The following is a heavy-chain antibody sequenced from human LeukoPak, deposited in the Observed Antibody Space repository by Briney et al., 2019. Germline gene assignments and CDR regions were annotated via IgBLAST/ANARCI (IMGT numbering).Heavy chain of an antibody. J-gene: IGHJ4*02. V-gene: IGHV1-46*01. CDR1: GYTFSSKN. CDR3: ASWPGEAHNSLWSGPFDH. D-gene: IGHD3-3*01. Sequence: EASVKVSCKASGYTFSSKNVHWVRQAPGQGLEWMGIINPGGGSTNFPQKFQGRVTMSRDTSTSTVYMELSNLRSEDTAVYYCASWPGEAHNSLWSGPFDHWGQGTLVTVSS. CDR2: INPGGGST.